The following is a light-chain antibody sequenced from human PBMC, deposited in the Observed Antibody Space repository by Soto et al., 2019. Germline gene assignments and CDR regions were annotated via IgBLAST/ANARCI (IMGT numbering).Light chain of an antibody. V-gene: IGKV3-20*01. Sequence: EIVLTQSPGTLSLSPGERATLSCRASQSISSTFLAWYQHKPGQAPRVLIYGASRRATGIPDRFSGSGSGTDFTLTINRLQPEDFAFYYCQQYESSWTFGQGTKVE. J-gene: IGKJ1*01. CDR3: QQYESSWT. CDR1: QSISSTF. CDR2: GAS.